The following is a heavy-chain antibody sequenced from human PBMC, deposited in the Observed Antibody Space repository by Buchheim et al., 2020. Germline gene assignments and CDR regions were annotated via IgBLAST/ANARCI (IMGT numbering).Heavy chain of an antibody. Sequence: QVQLVESGGGVVQPGRSLRLSCAASGFTFSSYAMHWVRQAPGKGLEWVAVISYDGSNKYYADSVKGRFTIPRDNSKNTLYLQMNSLGAEDTAVYYCARGAAVSVVWGQGTL. D-gene: IGHD1-14*01. CDR3: ARGAAVSVV. J-gene: IGHJ4*02. V-gene: IGHV3-30*04. CDR1: GFTFSSYA. CDR2: ISYDGSNK.